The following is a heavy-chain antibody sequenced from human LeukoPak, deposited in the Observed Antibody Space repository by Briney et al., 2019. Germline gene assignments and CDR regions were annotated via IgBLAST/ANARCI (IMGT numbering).Heavy chain of an antibody. CDR3: ARVDPYYYYMDV. V-gene: IGHV4-31*03. Sequence: SQTLSLTCTVSGGSISSGGYYWSWIRQHPGKGLEWIGYTYYSGSTYYNPSLKSRVTISVDTSKNQFSLKLSSVTAADTAVYYCARVDPYYYYMDVWGKGTTVTVSS. CDR1: GGSISSGGYY. J-gene: IGHJ6*03. CDR2: TYYSGST.